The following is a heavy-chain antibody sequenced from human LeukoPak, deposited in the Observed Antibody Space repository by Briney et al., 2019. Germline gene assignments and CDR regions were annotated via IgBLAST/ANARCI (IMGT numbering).Heavy chain of an antibody. Sequence: PGGSRRLSCAASGFTFDDYAMHWVRQAPGKGLEWVSGISWNSGSIGYTDSVKGRFTISRDNAKNSLYLQMNSLRAEDTALYYCAKDHHYDILTGYHLDYWGQGTLVTVSS. D-gene: IGHD3-9*01. J-gene: IGHJ4*02. CDR3: AKDHHYDILTGYHLDY. CDR2: ISWNSGSI. CDR1: GFTFDDYA. V-gene: IGHV3-9*01.